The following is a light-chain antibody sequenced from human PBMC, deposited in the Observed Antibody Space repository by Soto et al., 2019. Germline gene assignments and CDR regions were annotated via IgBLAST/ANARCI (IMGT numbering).Light chain of an antibody. V-gene: IGKV1-5*01. J-gene: IGKJ5*01. Sequence: DIQVTQSPPTLSASVGDRVTITCLASQTISTWMARYQQKPGKAPKLLVYDASTLQSGVPSRFSGSGSGTEFTLTISSLQPDDFGSYYCQQYNSYSITFGQGTRLEIK. CDR1: QTISTW. CDR2: DAS. CDR3: QQYNSYSIT.